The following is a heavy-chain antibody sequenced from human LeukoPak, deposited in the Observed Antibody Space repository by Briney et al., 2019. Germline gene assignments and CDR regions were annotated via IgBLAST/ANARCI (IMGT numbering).Heavy chain of an antibody. D-gene: IGHD3-22*01. CDR1: GDSVSGISFY. Sequence: PSETLSLTCTVSGDSVSGISFYWSWIRQPPGKGLQYIGYIQYSGSTNYNPSLKGRVTISVDTSKNQFSLKLSSVTAADTAVYYCARYYDSSGYWSTPHFDYWGQGTLVTVFS. J-gene: IGHJ4*02. CDR3: ARYYDSSGYWSTPHFDY. V-gene: IGHV4-61*01. CDR2: IQYSGST.